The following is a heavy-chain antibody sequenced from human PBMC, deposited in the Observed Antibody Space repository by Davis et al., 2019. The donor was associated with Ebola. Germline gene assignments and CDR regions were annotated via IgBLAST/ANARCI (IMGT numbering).Heavy chain of an antibody. Sequence: GSLRLSCTVSGGSISSYYWNWIRQSPGTGLEWIGYTYYSGSANYNPSLKSRVTMSLDTSKNQFSLKLSSVTAADTAVYYCARSYDSSGYYKADAFDIWGQGTMVTVSS. CDR2: TYYSGSA. CDR1: GGSISSYY. D-gene: IGHD3-22*01. V-gene: IGHV4-59*01. J-gene: IGHJ3*02. CDR3: ARSYDSSGYYKADAFDI.